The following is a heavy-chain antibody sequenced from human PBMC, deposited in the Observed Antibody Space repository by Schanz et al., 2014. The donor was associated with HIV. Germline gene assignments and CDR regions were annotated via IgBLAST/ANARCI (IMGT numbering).Heavy chain of an antibody. CDR1: GGTFSNYA. CDR2: IIPMFGTA. CDR3: ARERSGEFGFDY. J-gene: IGHJ4*02. Sequence: QVQLVQSGDEVKKPGSSVKVSCKASGGTFSNYAITWVRQAPGQGLEWMGGIIPMFGTANYAQKFQGRVTIIADESTSSAYMDLTSLRFEDTAVYYCARERSGEFGFDYWGQGTLVTVSS. V-gene: IGHV1-69*01. D-gene: IGHD3-10*01.